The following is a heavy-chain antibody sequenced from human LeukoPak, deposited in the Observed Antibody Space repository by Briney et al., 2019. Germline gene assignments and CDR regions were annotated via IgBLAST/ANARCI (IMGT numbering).Heavy chain of an antibody. V-gene: IGHV3-7*01. CDR3: ARDAIRGGDFDY. D-gene: IGHD3-16*01. CDR1: GFTFSDHY. Sequence: GSLRLSCAASGFTFSDHYMDWVRQAPGKGLEWVANINQDGSEQYYVDSVKGRFTMSRDNANNLLFLQMNSLRAEDTAVYYCARDAIRGGDFDYWGQGTLVTVSS. J-gene: IGHJ4*02. CDR2: INQDGSEQ.